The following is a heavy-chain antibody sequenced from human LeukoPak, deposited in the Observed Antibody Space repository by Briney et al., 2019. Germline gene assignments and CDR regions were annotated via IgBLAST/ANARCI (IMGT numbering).Heavy chain of an antibody. V-gene: IGHV5-51*01. CDR1: GYSFTSYW. D-gene: IGHD6-19*01. Sequence: GESLKISCKGSGYSFTSYWIGWVRQMPGKGLEWMGIICPGDSDTRYSPSFQGQVTISADKSISTAYLQWSGLKASDTAMYYCARSGEAVAGHFDYWGQGTLVTVSS. J-gene: IGHJ4*02. CDR2: ICPGDSDT. CDR3: ARSGEAVAGHFDY.